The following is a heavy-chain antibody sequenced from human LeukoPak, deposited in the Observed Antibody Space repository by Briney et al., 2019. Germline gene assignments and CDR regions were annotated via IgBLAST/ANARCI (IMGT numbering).Heavy chain of an antibody. D-gene: IGHD3-10*01. V-gene: IGHV1-2*02. CDR3: ARDSSYYYGSGSYYNRPGYYFDY. CDR2: INPNSGGT. CDR1: GYTFTGYY. Sequence: GASVKVSCKASGYTFTGYYMHWVRQAPGQGLEWMGWINPNSGGTNYAQKFQGRVTITADESTSTAYMELSSLRSEDTAVYYCARDSSYYYGSGSYYNRPGYYFDYWGQGTLVTVSS. J-gene: IGHJ4*02.